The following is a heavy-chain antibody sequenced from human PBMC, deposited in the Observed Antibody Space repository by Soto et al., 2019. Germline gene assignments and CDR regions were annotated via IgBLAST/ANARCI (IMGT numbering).Heavy chain of an antibody. V-gene: IGHV1-18*01. J-gene: IGHJ4*02. D-gene: IGHD2-15*01. CDR3: ARDDLNRGGKYFDY. CDR2: ISTDRGDT. Sequence: ASVKVSCKASGYSFTTHDITWLRQAPGKGLEWVGGISTDRGDTIYPQNLQGRVTMTTDSSTSTVYMELKSLRSDDTAVYYCARDDLNRGGKYFDYWGQGTLVTVS. CDR1: GYSFTTHD.